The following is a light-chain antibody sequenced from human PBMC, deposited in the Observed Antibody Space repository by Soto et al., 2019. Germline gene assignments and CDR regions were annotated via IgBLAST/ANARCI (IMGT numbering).Light chain of an antibody. J-gene: IGLJ1*01. CDR2: EVS. CDR3: SSYTGSGTLRL. V-gene: IGLV2-14*01. CDR1: GSDIGTYHY. Sequence: VLTQPASVSGSPGQSITISCTGTGSDIGTYHYVSWYQHHPGKAPKLMIYEVSNRPSGVSNRFSGSKSGNTASLTISGLQAEDEADYYCSSYTGSGTLRLFGTGTKVTVL.